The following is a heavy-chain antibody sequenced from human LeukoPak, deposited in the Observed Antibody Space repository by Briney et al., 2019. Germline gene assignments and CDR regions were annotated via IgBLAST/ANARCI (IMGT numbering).Heavy chain of an antibody. CDR1: AFTFTSYD. D-gene: IGHD3-9*01. Sequence: ASAKLSCTASAFTFTSYDVNWVRRATGQGVEWMGWMDPNSVSRGSAQKFQGRVTITRNTSLSTAYMELSSLRSEETAVYYCATSVLRYFAWLGDDAFDIWGQGTMVTVSS. V-gene: IGHV1-8*03. CDR3: ATSVLRYFAWLGDDAFDI. J-gene: IGHJ3*02. CDR2: MDPNSVSR.